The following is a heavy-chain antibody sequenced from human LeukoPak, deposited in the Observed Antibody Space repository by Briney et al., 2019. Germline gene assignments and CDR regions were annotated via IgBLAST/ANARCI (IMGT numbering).Heavy chain of an antibody. CDR1: GFTFTNYY. Sequence: GASVKVSCKASGFTFTNYYVYWVRQAPGQGLEWMGRINPSGGSTSYAQKFQDRVTMTRGTSTSTVYVELSSLRSEDTAVYYCARGWRSYWYFDLWGRGTLVTVSS. D-gene: IGHD5-24*01. CDR3: ARGWRSYWYFDL. V-gene: IGHV1-46*01. CDR2: INPSGGST. J-gene: IGHJ2*01.